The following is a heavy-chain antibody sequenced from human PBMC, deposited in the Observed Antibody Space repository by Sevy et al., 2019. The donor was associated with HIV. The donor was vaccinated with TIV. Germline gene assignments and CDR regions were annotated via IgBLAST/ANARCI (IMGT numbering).Heavy chain of an antibody. D-gene: IGHD4-17*01. V-gene: IGHV4-39*01. Sequence: SETLSLTCSVSGGSIRSTSYYWGWIRQPPGKGLEWIASFDYAGTTYYTPALKSRVTISGDMSKNQFSLKLKSVTVADTAFYYCGSYVRGDYAGGFDSWGQGTLVTVSS. CDR2: FDYAGTT. J-gene: IGHJ5*01. CDR1: GGSIRSTSYY. CDR3: GSYVRGDYAGGFDS.